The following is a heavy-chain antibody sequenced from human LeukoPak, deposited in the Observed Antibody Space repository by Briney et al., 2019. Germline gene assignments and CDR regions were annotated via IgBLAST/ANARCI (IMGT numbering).Heavy chain of an antibody. CDR1: GFTVSSNY. D-gene: IGHD5-18*01. CDR3: AREGRGYSYGQTSYYMDV. J-gene: IGHJ6*03. CDR2: INSGGST. Sequence: GGSLRLSCAASGFTVSSNYMSWVRQAPGKGLEWVSVINSGGSTYYADSVKGRFTISRDNSKNTLYLQMNSLRAEDTAVYYCAREGRGYSYGQTSYYMDVWGKGTTVTVSS. V-gene: IGHV3-53*01.